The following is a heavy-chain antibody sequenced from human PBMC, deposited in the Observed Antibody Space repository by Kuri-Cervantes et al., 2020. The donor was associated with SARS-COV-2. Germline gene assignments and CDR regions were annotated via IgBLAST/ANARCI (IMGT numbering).Heavy chain of an antibody. CDR1: GFTFSDYY. CDR3: ATTGYSSGWYNFDY. Sequence: GGSLRLSCAASGFTFSDYYMSWIRQAPGKGLEWVSYISSSGSTIYYADSVKGRFTISRDNAKNSLYLLMNILRAEDTAVYYCATTGYSSGWYNFDYWGQGTLVTVSS. D-gene: IGHD6-19*01. CDR2: ISSSGSTI. V-gene: IGHV3-11*04. J-gene: IGHJ4*02.